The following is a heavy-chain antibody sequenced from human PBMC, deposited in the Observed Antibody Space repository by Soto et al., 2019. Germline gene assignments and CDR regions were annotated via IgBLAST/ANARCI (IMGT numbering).Heavy chain of an antibody. CDR1: GGSISSYY. V-gene: IGHV4-59*01. Sequence: SETLSLTCTVSGGSISSYYWSWIRQPPGKGLEWIGYIYYSGSTNYNPSLKSRVTISVDTSKNQLSLKLSSVTAADTAVYYCARDTTDAFDIWGQGKMVTVSS. J-gene: IGHJ3*02. D-gene: IGHD1-1*01. CDR2: IYYSGST. CDR3: ARDTTDAFDI.